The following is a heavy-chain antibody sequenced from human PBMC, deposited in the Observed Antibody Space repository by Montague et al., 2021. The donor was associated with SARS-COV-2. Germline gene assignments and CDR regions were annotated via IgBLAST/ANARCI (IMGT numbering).Heavy chain of an antibody. CDR1: SGSISNGIYY. V-gene: IGHV4-39*01. J-gene: IGHJ2*01. CDR3: ARQDIQLRFDL. Sequence: SETLSLTCTVSSGSISNGIYYWGWIRQPPGKGPEWIGGSRYGGTSYYXXSLKSRVTISIDTSKNQCSLKMTAVTAADTAVYFCARQDIQLRFDLWGRGTLVTVSS. CDR2: SRYGGTS. D-gene: IGHD1-1*01.